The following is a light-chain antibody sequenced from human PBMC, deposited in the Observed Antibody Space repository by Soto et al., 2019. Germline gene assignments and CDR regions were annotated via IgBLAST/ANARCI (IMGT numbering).Light chain of an antibody. J-gene: IGLJ2*01. CDR3: SSYTSSNTLE. CDR1: SSDVGGYNR. CDR2: EDS. V-gene: IGLV2-14*01. Sequence: QSALTQPASVSGSPGQSITISCTGSSSDVGGYNRVSWYQQPPGTAPKLMIYEDSKRPSGVSNRFSGSKSGNTASLTISGLQADDEADYYCSSYTSSNTLEFGGGTKLTVL.